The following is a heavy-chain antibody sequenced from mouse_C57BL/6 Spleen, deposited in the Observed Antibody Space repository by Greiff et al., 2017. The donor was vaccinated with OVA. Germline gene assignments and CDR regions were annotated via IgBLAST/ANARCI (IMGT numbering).Heavy chain of an antibody. CDR3: ARGTVVPFDY. CDR2: IDPEDGET. V-gene: IGHV14-2*01. Sequence: VQLQQSGAELVKPGASVKLSCTASGFNIKDYYMPWVKQRTEQGLEWIGRIDPEDGETKYAPKFQGKATITADTSSNTAYLQLSSLTSEDTAVYYCARGTVVPFDYWGQGTTLTVSS. CDR1: GFNIKDYY. J-gene: IGHJ2*01. D-gene: IGHD1-1*01.